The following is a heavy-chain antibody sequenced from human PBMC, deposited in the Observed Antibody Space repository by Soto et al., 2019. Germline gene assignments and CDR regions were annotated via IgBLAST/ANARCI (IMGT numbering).Heavy chain of an antibody. D-gene: IGHD3-22*01. Sequence: SETLSLTCAVSGGSINSSNWWSWVRQPPGKGLEWIGEIYHSGSTNYNPSLKSRVTISVDKSKNQFSLKLSSVTAADTAVYYCAGVGIVVDDGDAFDIWGQGTMVTVS. CDR3: AGVGIVVDDGDAFDI. CDR1: GGSINSSNW. J-gene: IGHJ3*02. V-gene: IGHV4-4*02. CDR2: IYHSGST.